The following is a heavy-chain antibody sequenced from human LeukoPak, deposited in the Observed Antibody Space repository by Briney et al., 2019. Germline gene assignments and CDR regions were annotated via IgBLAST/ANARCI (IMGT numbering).Heavy chain of an antibody. D-gene: IGHD6-19*01. V-gene: IGHV1-69*05. CDR3: ARDVRSSGWYTYYFDY. J-gene: IGHJ4*02. CDR2: IIPIFGTA. Sequence: SVKVSCKASGGTFSSYAISWVRQAPGQGLEWMGGIIPIFGTANYAQKFQGRVTITTDESTSTAYMELSSLRSEDTAVYYCARDVRSSGWYTYYFDYWGQGTLVTASS. CDR1: GGTFSSYA.